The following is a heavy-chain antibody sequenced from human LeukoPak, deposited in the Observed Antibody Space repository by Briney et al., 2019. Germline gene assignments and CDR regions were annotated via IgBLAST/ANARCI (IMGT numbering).Heavy chain of an antibody. V-gene: IGHV4-30-4*08. Sequence: PSETLSLTCTVSGGSISSGDYYWSWIRQPPGKGLEWIGYIYYNGSTYYNPSLKSRVTISVDTSKNQFSLKLSSVTAADTAVYYCARTSLGGAWFDPWGQGTLVTVSS. CDR1: GGSISSGDYY. CDR3: ARTSLGGAWFDP. J-gene: IGHJ5*02. D-gene: IGHD3-10*01. CDR2: IYYNGST.